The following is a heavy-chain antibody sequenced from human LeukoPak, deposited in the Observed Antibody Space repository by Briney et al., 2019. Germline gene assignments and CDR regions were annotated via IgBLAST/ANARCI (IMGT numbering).Heavy chain of an antibody. J-gene: IGHJ4*02. CDR1: GFSFSDSG. CDR2: ISYDGSNK. V-gene: IGHV3-30*03. D-gene: IGHD6-13*01. Sequence: GGSLRLSCAASGFSFSDSGIHWVRQAPGKGLEWVAVISYDGSNKYYADSVKGRFTISRDNSKNTLYLQMNSLRAEDTAVYYCAREPIAAAGTDYWGQGTLVTVSS. CDR3: AREPIAAAGTDY.